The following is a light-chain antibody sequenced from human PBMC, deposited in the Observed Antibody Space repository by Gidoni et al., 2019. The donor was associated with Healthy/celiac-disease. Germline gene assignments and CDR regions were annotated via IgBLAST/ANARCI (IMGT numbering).Light chain of an antibody. V-gene: IGLV3-25*03. CDR2: KDS. CDR1: ALPKQY. Sequence: YELTQPPSVSVSPGQTARITCSGDALPKQYAYWYQQKPGQAPVLVIYKDSERPSGIPERFSGSSSGTTVTLTISGVQAEDEADYYCQSADSSGTYYVFGTGTKVTVL. CDR3: QSADSSGTYYV. J-gene: IGLJ1*01.